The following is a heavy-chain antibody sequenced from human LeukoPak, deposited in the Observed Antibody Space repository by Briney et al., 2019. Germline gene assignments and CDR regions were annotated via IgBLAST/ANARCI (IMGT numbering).Heavy chain of an antibody. D-gene: IGHD5-18*01. V-gene: IGHV3-49*04. CDR1: GLTFSSSW. CDR2: IRSKTFGGTT. Sequence: GGPLRLSCAASGLTFSSSWMSWVRQAPGKGLEWVAFIRSKTFGGTTEYAASVKGRFTISRDDSKSIAYLQMNSLKTEDTAVYYCTRYSGRTDYWGRGTLVSVSS. J-gene: IGHJ4*02. CDR3: TRYSGRTDY.